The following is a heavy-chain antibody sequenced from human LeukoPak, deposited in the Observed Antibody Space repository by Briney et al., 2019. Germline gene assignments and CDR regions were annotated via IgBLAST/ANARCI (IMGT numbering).Heavy chain of an antibody. CDR3: ATCSGGRCYSKGFDY. CDR2: ISTDGSET. Sequence: PGGAPRLSCAASGFSFSSYWMHCVRQAPGKGLVWVSCISTDGSETRYADSVKGRFTISRDNAKNTLYLQMNSLTAEDPAVYYCATCSGGRCYSKGFDYWGQGTLVTVSS. CDR1: GFSFSSYW. V-gene: IGHV3-74*01. D-gene: IGHD2-15*01. J-gene: IGHJ4*02.